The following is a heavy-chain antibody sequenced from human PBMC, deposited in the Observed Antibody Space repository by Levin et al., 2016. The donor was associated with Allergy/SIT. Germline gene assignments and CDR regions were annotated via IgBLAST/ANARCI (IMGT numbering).Heavy chain of an antibody. CDR1: GFTSSDHY. V-gene: IGHV3-72*01. D-gene: IGHD3-22*01. CDR3: ARVSYDSSHWHIAY. J-gene: IGHJ4*02. Sequence: GESLKISCAASGFTSSDHYMDWVRQAPGKGLEWVGRTRNKANSYSTEYAASVKGRFTISRADSENSVYLQMNSLKSEDTAVYYCARVSYDSSHWHIAYWGQGTLVTVSS. CDR2: TRNKANSYST.